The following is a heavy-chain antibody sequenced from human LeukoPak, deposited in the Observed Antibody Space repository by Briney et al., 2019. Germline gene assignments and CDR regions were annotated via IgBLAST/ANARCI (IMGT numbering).Heavy chain of an antibody. CDR3: ARGVGHIVVVVNVTSAYNWFDP. Sequence: GASVKVSCKASGYTFTVYYMFWVPQAPGQGLEWMGWINPNSGGTNYAQKFQGRVTMTRDTSITTAYMELSRLRSDDTAVYYCARGVGHIVVVVNVTSAYNWFDPWGQGTLVTVSS. J-gene: IGHJ5*02. CDR2: INPNSGGT. CDR1: GYTFTVYY. D-gene: IGHD2-15*01. V-gene: IGHV1-2*02.